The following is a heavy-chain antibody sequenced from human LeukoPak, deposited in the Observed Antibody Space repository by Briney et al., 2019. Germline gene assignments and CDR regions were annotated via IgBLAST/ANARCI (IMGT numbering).Heavy chain of an antibody. J-gene: IGHJ4*02. V-gene: IGHV4-59*01. CDR3: ARGGTMIRGAY. CDR1: GGSISSYY. CDR2: IYYSGST. Sequence: SETLSLTCTVSGGSISSYYWSWIRQPPGKGLEWIGYIYYSGSTNYNPSLKSRVTISVDTSKNQFSLKLSSVTAADTAVYYCARGGTMIRGAYWGQGTLVTVSS. D-gene: IGHD3-10*01.